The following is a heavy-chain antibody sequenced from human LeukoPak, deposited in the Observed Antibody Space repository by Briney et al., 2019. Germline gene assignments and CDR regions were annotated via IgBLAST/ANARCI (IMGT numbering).Heavy chain of an antibody. CDR2: IIPIFGTA. D-gene: IGHD5-18*01. CDR1: GGTFSSYA. V-gene: IGHV1-69*13. J-gene: IGHJ4*02. CDR3: ARDLQDTAMVLGRGFDY. Sequence: SVTVSCKASGGTFSSYAISWVRQAPGQGLEWMGGIIPIFGTANYAQKFQGRVTITADESTSTAYMELSSLRSEDTAVYYCARDLQDTAMVLGRGFDYWGQGTLVTVSS.